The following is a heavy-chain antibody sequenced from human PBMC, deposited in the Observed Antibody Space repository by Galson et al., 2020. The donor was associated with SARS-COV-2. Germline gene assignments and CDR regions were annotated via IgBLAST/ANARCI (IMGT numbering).Heavy chain of an antibody. J-gene: IGHJ6*02. V-gene: IGHV1-24*01. Sequence: ASVKVSCKVSGYTLTELSMHWVRQAPGKGLEWMGGFDPEDGETIYAQKFQGRVTMTGDTSTDTAYMELSRLRSEDTAVYDCATDPPRSLVPAAMPYYYYGMVVWGQGATVTVAS. CDR1: GYTLTELS. CDR2: FDPEDGET. D-gene: IGHD2-2*01. CDR3: ATDPPRSLVPAAMPYYYYGMVV.